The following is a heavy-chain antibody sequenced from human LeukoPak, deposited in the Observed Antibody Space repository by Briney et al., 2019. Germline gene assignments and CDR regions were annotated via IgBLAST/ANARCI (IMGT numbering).Heavy chain of an antibody. Sequence: GGSLRLSCAASGFTFSSYEMNWVRQAPGKGLEWVAFIRYDGSNKYYADSVKGRFTISRDNSKNTLYLQMNSLRAEDTAVYYCAKDSMVASYYGSGSYMDVWGKGTTVTISS. D-gene: IGHD3-10*01. J-gene: IGHJ6*03. CDR2: IRYDGSNK. CDR1: GFTFSSYE. CDR3: AKDSMVASYYGSGSYMDV. V-gene: IGHV3-30*02.